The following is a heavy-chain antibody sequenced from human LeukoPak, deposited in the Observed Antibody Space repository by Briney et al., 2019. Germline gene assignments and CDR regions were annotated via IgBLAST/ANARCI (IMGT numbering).Heavy chain of an antibody. J-gene: IGHJ4*02. CDR3: GRTLGGGELGAQGPYYFDY. CDR1: GYTFCSYS. CDR2: ISYDGSNK. Sequence: GGSLRLSCIASGYTFCSYSMRWVRQAPGKGLEWVAVISYDGSNKYYADSVKGRFTISRDNSKNTLYLQMNSLRAEDTAVYYCGRTLGGGELGAQGPYYFDYWGQGTLVTVSS. V-gene: IGHV3-30-3*01. D-gene: IGHD3-16*01.